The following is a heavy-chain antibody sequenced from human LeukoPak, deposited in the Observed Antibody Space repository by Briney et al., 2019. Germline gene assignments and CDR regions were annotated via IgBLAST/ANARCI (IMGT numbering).Heavy chain of an antibody. D-gene: IGHD4-17*01. Sequence: GGSLRLSCAASGFTFSSYSMNWVRQAPGKGLEWVSSISSSSSYIYYADSVKGRFTISRDNAKNSLYLQMNSLRAEDTAVYYCARAVLSGDYCLDYWGQGTLVTVSS. CDR3: ARAVLSGDYCLDY. CDR2: ISSSSSYI. CDR1: GFTFSSYS. J-gene: IGHJ4*02. V-gene: IGHV3-21*01.